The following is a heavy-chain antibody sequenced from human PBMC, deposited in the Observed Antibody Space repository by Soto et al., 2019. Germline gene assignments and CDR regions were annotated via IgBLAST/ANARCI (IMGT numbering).Heavy chain of an antibody. CDR1: GFSLSTSGVG. CDR2: IYWDDAK. CDR3: AHRLSPYSSGWPNWFDP. V-gene: IGHV2-5*02. D-gene: IGHD6-19*01. Sequence: SGPTMVNPTQTLTLTCTFSGFSLSTSGVGVGWIRQPPGQALEWLALIYWDDAKRYSPSLKSRLTITKDTSKNQVVLTMTNMDPVDTATYYCAHRLSPYSSGWPNWFDPWGQGTLVTVS. J-gene: IGHJ5*02.